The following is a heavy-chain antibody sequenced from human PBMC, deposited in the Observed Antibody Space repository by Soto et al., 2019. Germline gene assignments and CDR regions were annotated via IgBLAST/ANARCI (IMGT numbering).Heavy chain of an antibody. V-gene: IGHV1-18*01. D-gene: IGHD5-12*01. CDR2: ISPYNGNT. CDR3: ARDQTKWLTDAFDI. Sequence: HVQLVQSGAEVKKRGASLKVSCKASGYTFISYGVSWVRQAPGQGLEWLGWISPYNGNTNYAQKFQGRITMTTDTSTSTVYMDLRSLRTDDTAVYYCARDQTKWLTDAFDIWGQGTMVVVSS. CDR1: GYTFISYG. J-gene: IGHJ3*02.